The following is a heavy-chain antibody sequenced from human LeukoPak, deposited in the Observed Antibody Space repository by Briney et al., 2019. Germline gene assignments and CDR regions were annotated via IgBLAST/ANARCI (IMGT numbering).Heavy chain of an antibody. CDR2: IYTSGST. V-gene: IGHV4-61*02. Sequence: PSETLSLTCTVSGGSISSGSYYWSWIRQPAGKGLEWIGRIYTSGSTNYNPSLKSRVTISVDTSKNQFSLKLSSVTAADTAVYYCARVIAVAGTPLDYWGQGTLVTVSS. D-gene: IGHD6-19*01. CDR3: ARVIAVAGTPLDY. CDR1: GGSISSGSYY. J-gene: IGHJ4*02.